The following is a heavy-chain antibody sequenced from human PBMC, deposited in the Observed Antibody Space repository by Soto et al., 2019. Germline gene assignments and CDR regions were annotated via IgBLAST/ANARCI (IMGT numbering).Heavy chain of an antibody. CDR1: GFTFSSYA. CDR2: ISSNGGST. Sequence: GGSLRLSCSASGFTFSSYAMHWVRQAPGKGLEYVSAISSNGGSTYYADSVKGRFTISRDNSKNTLYLQMSSLRAEDTAVYYCARGKYSSPRGGLDVWGQGTPVTVSS. J-gene: IGHJ6*02. V-gene: IGHV3-64D*06. CDR3: ARGKYSSPRGGLDV. D-gene: IGHD4-4*01.